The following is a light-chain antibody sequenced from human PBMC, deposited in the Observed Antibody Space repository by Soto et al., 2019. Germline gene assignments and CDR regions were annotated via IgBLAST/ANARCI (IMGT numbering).Light chain of an antibody. CDR3: CSSAGGFTWV. J-gene: IGLJ3*02. Sequence: QSALTQPRSVSGSPGQSVTISCIGTSSDVVSWYQQHPDKAPKLIIYYVTQRPSGVPDRFSASKSGNTASLTISGLQAEDEAAYYCCSSAGGFTWVFGGGTKLTVL. CDR1: SSDVV. V-gene: IGLV2-11*01. CDR2: YVT.